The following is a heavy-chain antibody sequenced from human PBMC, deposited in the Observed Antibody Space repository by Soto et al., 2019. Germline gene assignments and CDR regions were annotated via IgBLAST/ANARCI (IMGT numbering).Heavy chain of an antibody. CDR2: IIPIPGTA. CDR1: GGTFGSYA. Sequence: QVQLVQSGAEVKKPGTSVKVSCKASGGTFGSYAISWVRQAPGQGLEWMGGIIPIPGTANNAQKFQGRVTIAADESTRTAYMELSSLRSEDTAVYYCARSQGSSTSLEIYYYYYYGMDVWGQGNTVTVSS. D-gene: IGHD2-2*01. CDR3: ARSQGSSTSLEIYYYYYYGMDV. V-gene: IGHV1-69*01. J-gene: IGHJ6*02.